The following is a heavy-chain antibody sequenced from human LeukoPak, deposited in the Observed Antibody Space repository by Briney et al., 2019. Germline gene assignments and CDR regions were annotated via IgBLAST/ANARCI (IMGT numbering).Heavy chain of an antibody. Sequence: GGSLRLSCAASGFTFSSYSMNWVRQAPGKGLEWVSSISSSSSYIYYADSVKGRFTISRDNAKNSLYLQMNSLRAEDTAVYYCAVHEYGDYGTQNHFDYWGQGTLVTVSS. V-gene: IGHV3-21*01. CDR2: ISSSSSYI. CDR3: AVHEYGDYGTQNHFDY. D-gene: IGHD4-17*01. J-gene: IGHJ4*02. CDR1: GFTFSSYS.